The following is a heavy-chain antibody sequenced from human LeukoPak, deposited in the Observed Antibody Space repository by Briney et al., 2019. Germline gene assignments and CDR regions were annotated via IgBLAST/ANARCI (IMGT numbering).Heavy chain of an antibody. Sequence: PGGSLRLSCAASGFTFSSYAMHWVRQAPGKGLEWVAVISYDGSNKYYADSVKGRFTISRDNSKNTLYLQMNSLRAEDTAVYYCARTTRESSGWKHWGQGTLVTVSS. J-gene: IGHJ1*01. CDR3: ARTTRESSGWKH. V-gene: IGHV3-30-3*01. D-gene: IGHD6-19*01. CDR2: ISYDGSNK. CDR1: GFTFSSYA.